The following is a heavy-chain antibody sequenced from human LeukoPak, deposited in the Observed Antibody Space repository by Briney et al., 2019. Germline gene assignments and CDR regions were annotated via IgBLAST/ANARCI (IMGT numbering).Heavy chain of an antibody. Sequence: GGSLRLSCAASGLTFSSYSMNWVRQAPGKGLEWVSSISSSSSYIYYADSVKGRFTISRDNAKNSLYLQMNSLRAEDTAVYYCAKDPRGSSGWLVDYWGQGTLVTVSS. CDR1: GLTFSSYS. CDR2: ISSSSSYI. CDR3: AKDPRGSSGWLVDY. V-gene: IGHV3-21*04. J-gene: IGHJ4*02. D-gene: IGHD6-19*01.